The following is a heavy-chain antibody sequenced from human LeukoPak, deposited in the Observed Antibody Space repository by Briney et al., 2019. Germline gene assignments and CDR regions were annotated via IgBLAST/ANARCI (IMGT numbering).Heavy chain of an antibody. J-gene: IGHJ4*02. CDR3: ATYRQVLLPFES. D-gene: IGHD2-8*02. Sequence: GGSLRLSCAASGFTFSSYWMIWVRQPPGKGLEWVSSIFPSGGEIHYADSVRGRFTISRDNSKSTLSLQMNSLRAEDTAIYYCATYRQVLLPFESWGQGTLVTVSS. CDR2: IFPSGGEI. CDR1: GFTFSSYW. V-gene: IGHV3-23*01.